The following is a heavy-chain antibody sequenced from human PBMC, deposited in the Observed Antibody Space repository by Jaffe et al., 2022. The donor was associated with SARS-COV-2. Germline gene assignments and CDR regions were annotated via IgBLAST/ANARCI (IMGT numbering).Heavy chain of an antibody. CDR3: ALSTSSSVEGGNY. CDR2: ISASGGNT. V-gene: IGHV3-23*04. CDR1: GFTFSSYA. Sequence: EVQLVESGGRLVQPGGSLRLSCAASGFTFSSYAMTWVRQAPGKGLEWVSAISASGGNTYYADSVKGRFTISRDNSKKTLYAQMNSLRAEDTAVYYCALSTSSSVEGGNYWGQGTLVTVSS. J-gene: IGHJ4*02. D-gene: IGHD2-15*01.